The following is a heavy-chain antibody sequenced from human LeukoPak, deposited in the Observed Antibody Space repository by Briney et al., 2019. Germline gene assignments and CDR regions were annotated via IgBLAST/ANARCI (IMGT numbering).Heavy chain of an antibody. CDR2: INADGSER. V-gene: IGHV3-7*01. D-gene: IGHD4-17*01. J-gene: IGHJ3*02. CDR3: ARGHYGLDI. Sequence: PGGSLRLSCVASGFTVSQHWTTWVRQAPGKGLEWVAHINADGSERDSVDSGTGRFTISKDNAKNSAYLQLSSLRAEDTARYYCARGHYGLDIWGQGTMVTVSS. CDR1: GFTVSQHW.